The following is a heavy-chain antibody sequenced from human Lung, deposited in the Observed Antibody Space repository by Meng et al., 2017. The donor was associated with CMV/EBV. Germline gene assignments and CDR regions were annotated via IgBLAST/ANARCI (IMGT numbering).Heavy chain of an antibody. CDR1: GGSIRIYY. Sequence: QVPLRESRPGLVNPSEPLSLRCTLSGGSIRIYYWSWIRQPAGKGLEWIGRIYTSGTTIYNPSLKSRLTLSLDTSKNQFSLKLNSVTAADTAVYYCARAEADTGNFDYWGQGTLVTVSS. CDR2: IYTSGTT. D-gene: IGHD6-19*01. CDR3: ARAEADTGNFDY. J-gene: IGHJ4*02. V-gene: IGHV4-4*07.